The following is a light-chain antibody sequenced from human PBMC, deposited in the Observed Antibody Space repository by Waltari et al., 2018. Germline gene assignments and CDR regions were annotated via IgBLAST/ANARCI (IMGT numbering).Light chain of an antibody. CDR1: LSVYTN. CDR3: QQYNRWPPIT. Sequence: EIVMTQSPATLSVSPGGRATLSCRASLSVYTNLAWYQQKPGQAPRLLIYDASTRATGIPARFTGSGSGTEFTLTISSLQSEDSAVYSCQQYNRWPPITFGQGTRLEIK. J-gene: IGKJ5*01. CDR2: DAS. V-gene: IGKV3D-15*01.